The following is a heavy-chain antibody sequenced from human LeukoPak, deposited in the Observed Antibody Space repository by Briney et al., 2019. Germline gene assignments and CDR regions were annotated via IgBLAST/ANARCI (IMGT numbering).Heavy chain of an antibody. CDR3: ARHGDYDFWSGYYYDKDNWFDP. CDR1: GYTFTGYY. V-gene: IGHV1-2*02. J-gene: IGHJ5*02. Sequence: ASVKVSCKASGYTFTGYYMHWVRQAPGQGLEWMGWINPNSGGTNYAQKFQGRVNMTRDTSISTAYMELSRLRSDDTAVYYCARHGDYDFWSGYYYDKDNWFDPWGQGTLVTVSS. D-gene: IGHD3-3*01. CDR2: INPNSGGT.